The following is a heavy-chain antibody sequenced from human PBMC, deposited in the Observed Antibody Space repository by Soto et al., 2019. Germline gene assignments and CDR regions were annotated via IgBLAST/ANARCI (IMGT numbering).Heavy chain of an antibody. D-gene: IGHD6-13*01. V-gene: IGHV1-69*13. J-gene: IGHJ4*02. CDR3: ARSGFPGIAAY. Sequence: ASVTVSCQASGGTFISYAISWVRQAPGQGLEWMGGIIPIFGTANYAQKFQGRVTITADESTSTAYMELSSLRSEDTAVYYCARSGFPGIAAYWGQGTLVTSPQ. CDR2: IIPIFGTA. CDR1: GGTFISYA.